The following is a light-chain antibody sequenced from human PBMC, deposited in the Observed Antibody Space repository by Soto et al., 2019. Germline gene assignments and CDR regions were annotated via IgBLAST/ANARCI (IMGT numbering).Light chain of an antibody. CDR3: QQRRNWPSIT. CDR2: DAS. Sequence: EIVLTQSPATLSLSPGERATLSCRASQSVSTYLAWYQQKPGQAPRLLIYDASNRATGIPVRFSGSGSGTDFTLTINSLEPEDFAVYYCQQRRNWPSITFGQGTRLEI. CDR1: QSVSTY. J-gene: IGKJ5*01. V-gene: IGKV3-11*01.